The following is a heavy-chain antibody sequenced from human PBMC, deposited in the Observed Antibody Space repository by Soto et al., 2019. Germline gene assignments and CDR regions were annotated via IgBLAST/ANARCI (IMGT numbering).Heavy chain of an antibody. J-gene: IGHJ4*02. CDR1: GGSISSYY. CDR2: IYYSGST. Sequence: QVQLQDSGPGLVKPSETLSLTCTVSGGSISSYYWTWIRQPPGKGLEWIGNIYYSGSTTYNPPLRSRVTISLDTSKNQFSLRLSSVTAADTAVYYCATQTANFYGSGSYYLPFDYWGQGTLVTVSS. D-gene: IGHD3-10*01. V-gene: IGHV4-59*01. CDR3: ATQTANFYGSGSYYLPFDY.